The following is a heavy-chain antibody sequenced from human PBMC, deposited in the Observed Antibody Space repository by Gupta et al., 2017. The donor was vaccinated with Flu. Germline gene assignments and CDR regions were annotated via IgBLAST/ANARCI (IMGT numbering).Heavy chain of an antibody. CDR1: GFAFSSYW. Sequence: DVQLVESGGGLVQPGGSLRISCAASGFAFSSYWMHWVRQAPGKGLVWVSHSNSDGSRTAYADSVKGRFSISRDNAKNTLYLQMNSLRVEDTATYYCVRERITVGSLDDWGQGTLVTVSS. J-gene: IGHJ4*02. V-gene: IGHV3-74*03. CDR2: SNSDGSRT. D-gene: IGHD3-10*01. CDR3: VRERITVGSLDD.